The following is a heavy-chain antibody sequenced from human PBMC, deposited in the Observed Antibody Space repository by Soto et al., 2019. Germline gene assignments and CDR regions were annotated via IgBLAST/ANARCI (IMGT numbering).Heavy chain of an antibody. J-gene: IGHJ4*02. CDR1: GASISSYY. V-gene: IGHV4-59*01. D-gene: IGHD2-2*01. CDR3: ARDAPSSSHFDY. Sequence: SETLSLTCTVSGASISSYYWRWIRQPPGKRLEWIGYISYSGSTFYNPSLKSRVTISVDTSKNQFSLKLSSVTAADTAVYYCARDAPSSSHFDYWGQGTLVTVS. CDR2: ISYSGST.